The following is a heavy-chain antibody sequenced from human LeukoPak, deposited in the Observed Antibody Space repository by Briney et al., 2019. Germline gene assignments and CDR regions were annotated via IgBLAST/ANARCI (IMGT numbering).Heavy chain of an antibody. CDR1: VCTFTHYH. J-gene: IGHJ6*02. V-gene: IGHV1-2*06. CDR2: IIPSSGDT. CDR3: ALNLRAPATGMDV. D-gene: IGHD5-12*01. Sequence: TSVTVSCTASVCTFTHYHMYWVRQAPPRGLERLGRIIPSSGDTNYGQRFQGRVTMTRDTSITTAYMELSRLRSDDTAMYYCALNLRAPATGMDVWGQGTTVSVSS.